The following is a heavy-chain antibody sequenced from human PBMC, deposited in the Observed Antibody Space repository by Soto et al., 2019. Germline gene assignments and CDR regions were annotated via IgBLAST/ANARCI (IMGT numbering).Heavy chain of an antibody. CDR3: AAEFPLLDERRYYYYGMDV. CDR2: IVVGSGNT. J-gene: IGHJ6*02. D-gene: IGHD2-15*01. Sequence: SVKVSCKASGFTFTSSAVQWVRQARGQRLEWIGWIVVGSGNTNYAQKFQERVTITRDMSTSTAYMELSSLRSEDMAVYYCAAEFPLLDERRYYYYGMDVWGQGTTVTVSS. CDR1: GFTFTSSA. V-gene: IGHV1-58*01.